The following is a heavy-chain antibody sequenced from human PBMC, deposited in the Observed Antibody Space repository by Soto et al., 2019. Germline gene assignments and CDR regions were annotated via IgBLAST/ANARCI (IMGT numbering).Heavy chain of an antibody. J-gene: IGHJ4*02. Sequence: PSQTLSLTCAISGDSVSGNSAAWNWIRQSPSRGLEWLGRTYYRSRWYNDYAVSVKSRITVTPDTSKNQFSLHLNSVTPEDTAVYYCAREFPYYGSSDSYLDYWGQGALVTVS. V-gene: IGHV6-1*01. CDR2: TYYRSRWYN. CDR3: AREFPYYGSSDSYLDY. D-gene: IGHD3-16*01. CDR1: GDSVSGNSAA.